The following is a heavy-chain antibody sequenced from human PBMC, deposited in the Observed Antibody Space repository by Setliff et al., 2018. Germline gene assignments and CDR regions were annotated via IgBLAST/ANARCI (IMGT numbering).Heavy chain of an antibody. CDR1: GYTFTSYY. V-gene: IGHV1-46*03. Sequence: ASVKVSCKASGYTFTSYYMHWVRQAPGQGLEWMGIINPSGGSPSYAQKFQGRVTMTRDTSTSTVYMELSSLRSEDTAVYYCARDRYYNSWSGTSITAPHDAFDIWGQGTMVTVSS. CDR3: ARDRYYNSWSGTSITAPHDAFDI. J-gene: IGHJ3*02. D-gene: IGHD3-3*01. CDR2: INPSGGSP.